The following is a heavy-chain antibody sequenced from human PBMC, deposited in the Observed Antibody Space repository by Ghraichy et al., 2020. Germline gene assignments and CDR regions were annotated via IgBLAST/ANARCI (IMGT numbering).Heavy chain of an antibody. Sequence: SGPTLVKPTQTLTLTCTFSGFSLSTSGMCVSWIRQSPGKALDWLALIDWDDDKYYSTSLKTRLTISKDTSKNQVVLTMTNMDPVDTATYYCARIRAYYYDSSGYFYCFDYWGQGTLVTVSS. CDR2: IDWDDDK. CDR1: GFSLSTSGMC. V-gene: IGHV2-70*01. J-gene: IGHJ4*02. D-gene: IGHD3-22*01. CDR3: ARIRAYYYDSSGYFYCFDY.